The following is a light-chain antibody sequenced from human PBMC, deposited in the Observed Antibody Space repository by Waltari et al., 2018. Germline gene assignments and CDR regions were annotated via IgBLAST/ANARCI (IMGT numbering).Light chain of an antibody. Sequence: HSALTHPASVSGPPGQSITISSTAARCDVGRYNPVYWYQQHPGKAPKLMIYEGSKRPPGVSNRFSGSKSGNTGSLTISGLQTEDEADYYCCSFAGSNTYVLGTGTKVSVL. CDR1: RCDVGRYNP. V-gene: IGLV2-23*01. J-gene: IGLJ1*01. CDR3: CSFAGSNTYV. CDR2: EGS.